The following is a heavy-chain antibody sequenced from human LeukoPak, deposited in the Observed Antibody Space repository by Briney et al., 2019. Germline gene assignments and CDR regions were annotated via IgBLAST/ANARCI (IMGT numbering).Heavy chain of an antibody. Sequence: ASVKVSCKASGYTFTSYYMHWVRQAPGQGLEWMGVINPSGGSTNYAQKFQGRVTMTRDTSTSTVYMELTGLRSEDTAVYYCARDKRGQGWLQLQYFQHWGQGTLVTVSS. V-gene: IGHV1-46*01. J-gene: IGHJ1*01. CDR3: ARDKRGQGWLQLQYFQH. D-gene: IGHD5-24*01. CDR2: INPSGGST. CDR1: GYTFTSYY.